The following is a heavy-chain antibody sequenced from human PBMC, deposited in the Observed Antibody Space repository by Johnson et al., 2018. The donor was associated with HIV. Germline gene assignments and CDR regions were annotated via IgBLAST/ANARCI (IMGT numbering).Heavy chain of an antibody. V-gene: IGHV3-20*04. J-gene: IGHJ3*02. Sequence: VQLVESGGAVVRPGGSLRLSCTASGFTFDDYGMNWVRQVPGQGLEWVSGINWTGGTTAYTDSVKGRFTISRDNAKKSLYLQINSLRAEDTAFYYCARDKYGVPSGTFDIWGQGTMVTVSS. CDR1: GFTFDDYG. D-gene: IGHD4-17*01. CDR2: INWTGGTT. CDR3: ARDKYGVPSGTFDI.